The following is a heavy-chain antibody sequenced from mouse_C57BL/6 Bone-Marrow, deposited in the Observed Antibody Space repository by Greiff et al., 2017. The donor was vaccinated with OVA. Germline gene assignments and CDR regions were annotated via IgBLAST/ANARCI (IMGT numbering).Heavy chain of an antibody. D-gene: IGHD3-3*01. Sequence: EVQVVESGGDLVKPGGSLKLSCAASGFTFSSYGMSWVRQTPDKRLEWVATISSGGSYTYYPDSVKGRFTISRDNAKNTLYLQMSRLKSEDTAMYYCARERGDVDAMDYWGQGTSVTVSS. CDR2: ISSGGSYT. V-gene: IGHV5-6*01. J-gene: IGHJ4*01. CDR3: ARERGDVDAMDY. CDR1: GFTFSSYG.